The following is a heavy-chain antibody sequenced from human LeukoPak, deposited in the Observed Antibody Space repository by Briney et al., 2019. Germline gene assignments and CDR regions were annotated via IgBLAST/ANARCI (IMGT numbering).Heavy chain of an antibody. CDR1: GFTFSSYS. J-gene: IGHJ4*02. D-gene: IGHD4-17*01. CDR3: ARERTGDYGDSDDY. Sequence: GGSLRLSCAASGFTFSSYSMNWVRQAPGKGLEWVSSISSSSSYIYYADSVKGRFTISRDNAKNSLYLQMNSLRPEDTAVYYCARERTGDYGDSDDYWGQGTLVTVSS. CDR2: ISSSSSYI. V-gene: IGHV3-21*01.